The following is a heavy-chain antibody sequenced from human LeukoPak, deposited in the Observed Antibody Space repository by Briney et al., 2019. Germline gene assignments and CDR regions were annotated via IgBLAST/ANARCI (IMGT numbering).Heavy chain of an antibody. CDR1: GGTFSSYA. CDR2: IIPILGIA. Sequence: SVKVSCKASGGTFSSYAISWVRQAPGQGLEWMGRIIPILGIANYAQKFQGRVTITADKSTSTAYMELSSLRSEDTAVYYCAVSRDGYNFPYYFDYWGQGTLVTVSS. V-gene: IGHV1-69*04. J-gene: IGHJ4*02. D-gene: IGHD5-24*01. CDR3: AVSRDGYNFPYYFDY.